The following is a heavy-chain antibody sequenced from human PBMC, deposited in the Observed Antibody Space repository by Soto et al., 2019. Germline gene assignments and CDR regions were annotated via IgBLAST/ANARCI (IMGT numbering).Heavy chain of an antibody. CDR1: GGTFSSYS. V-gene: IGHV1-69*06. D-gene: IGHD2-21*02. CDR3: ASGEYCGGDCYHAPVDY. J-gene: IGHJ4*02. Sequence: SVKVSCKASGGTFSSYSISWVRQAPGQGLEWMGGIIPIFGTANYAQKFQGRVTITADKSTSTAYMELSSLRSEDTAVYYCASGEYCGGDCYHAPVDYWGQGTLVTVSS. CDR2: IIPIFGTA.